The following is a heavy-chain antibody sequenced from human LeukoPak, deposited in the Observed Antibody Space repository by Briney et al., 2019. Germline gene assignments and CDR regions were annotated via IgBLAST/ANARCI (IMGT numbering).Heavy chain of an antibody. J-gene: IGHJ5*02. Sequence: GGSLRLSCAASGFTFSRYAMSWVRQAPGKGLEWVSAISGSGGSTYYADSVKGRFTISRDNSKNTLYLQMNSLRAEDTAVYYCAMPSMVRGVMGWFDPWGQGTLVTVSS. CDR3: AMPSMVRGVMGWFDP. V-gene: IGHV3-23*01. CDR1: GFTFSRYA. CDR2: ISGSGGST. D-gene: IGHD3-10*01.